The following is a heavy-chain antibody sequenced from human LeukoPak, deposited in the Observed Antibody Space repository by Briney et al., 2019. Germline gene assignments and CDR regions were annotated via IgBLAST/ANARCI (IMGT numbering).Heavy chain of an antibody. D-gene: IGHD2-2*01. CDR3: ARGGVYCSSVSCSVDY. CDR1: GFTFGDYA. CDR2: IRSKPYGGTA. V-gene: IGHV3-49*03. Sequence: GGSLRLSCTASGFTFGDYAMSWFRQAPGKGLEWVGFIRSKPYGGTAENAASVKGRFTISRDDSKSIAYLQMNSLKTEDTAVYYCARGGVYCSSVSCSVDYWGQGILVTVSS. J-gene: IGHJ4*02.